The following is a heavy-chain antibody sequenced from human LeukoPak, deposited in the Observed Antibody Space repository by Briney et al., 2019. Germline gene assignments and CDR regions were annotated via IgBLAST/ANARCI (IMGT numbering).Heavy chain of an antibody. V-gene: IGHV4-34*01. J-gene: IGHJ4*02. Sequence: SETLSLTCAVYGGSFSGYYWSWIRPPPGKGLEWIGEINHSGSTNYNPSLKSRVTISVDTSKNQFSLKLSSVTAADTAVYYCARGRHYYDSRPIDYWGQGTLVTVSS. CDR2: INHSGST. CDR3: ARGRHYYDSRPIDY. CDR1: GGSFSGYY. D-gene: IGHD3-22*01.